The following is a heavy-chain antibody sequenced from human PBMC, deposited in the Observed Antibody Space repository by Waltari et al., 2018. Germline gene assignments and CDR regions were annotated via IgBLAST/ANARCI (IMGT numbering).Heavy chain of an antibody. D-gene: IGHD1-26*01. J-gene: IGHJ4*02. CDR3: ARDQEWELRSFDY. CDR1: GYTFTSYN. Sequence: QVQLVQSGAEVKKPGASVKVSCKASGYTFTSYNMHWVRQAPGQGLEWLGIISPSGGSTNYAQKFQGRVTMTRDTSTSTVYMELSSLRSEDTAVYYCARDQEWELRSFDYWGQGTLVTVSS. CDR2: ISPSGGST. V-gene: IGHV1-46*01.